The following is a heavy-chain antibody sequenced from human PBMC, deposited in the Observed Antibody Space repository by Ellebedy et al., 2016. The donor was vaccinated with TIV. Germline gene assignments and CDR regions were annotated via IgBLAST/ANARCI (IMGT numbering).Heavy chain of an antibody. D-gene: IGHD1-26*01. CDR3: TTWGIVNSRWWYNGFDV. CDR2: IIDGGAT. V-gene: IGHV3-15*01. CDR1: GFTSSKTY. J-gene: IGHJ6*02. Sequence: PGGSLRLSCAASGFTSSKTYMNWVSQAPGKGLEWVGRIIDGGATEYASSVKGRFNIARVDSENKVYLQLNSLKREDTAMYFCTTWGIVNSRWWYNGFDVWGQGTTVTVSS.